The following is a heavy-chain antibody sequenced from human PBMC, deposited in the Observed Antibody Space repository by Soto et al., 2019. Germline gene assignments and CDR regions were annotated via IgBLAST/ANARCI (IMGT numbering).Heavy chain of an antibody. CDR3: ARSRSVARYCYGLDL. Sequence: QVQLVQSGAEVRKPGASVKVSCKTSGYTFSRSGISWVRQAPGQGLEWMGWISTYNGDANYAQKLQGRVTMTTDTAXXTAFMVLRTLESDDTAVDSRARSRSVARYCYGLDLGSQGTTVTVSS. J-gene: IGHJ6*02. CDR2: ISTYNGDA. CDR1: GYTFSRSG. V-gene: IGHV1-18*01. D-gene: IGHD2-15*01.